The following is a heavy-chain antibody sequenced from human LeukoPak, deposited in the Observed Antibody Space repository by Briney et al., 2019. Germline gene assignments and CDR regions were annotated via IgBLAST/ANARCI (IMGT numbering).Heavy chain of an antibody. CDR3: ARVGYSSSWKYYYYYMDV. CDR2: IIPIFGTA. CDR1: GGTFSSYA. V-gene: IGHV1-69*05. D-gene: IGHD6-13*01. Sequence: ASVKVSCKASGGTFSSYAISWVRQAPGQGLEWMGGIIPIFGTANYAQKFQGRVTITTDESTSTAYMELSSLRSEDTAVYYCARVGYSSSWKYYYYYMDVWGKGTTVTVSS. J-gene: IGHJ6*03.